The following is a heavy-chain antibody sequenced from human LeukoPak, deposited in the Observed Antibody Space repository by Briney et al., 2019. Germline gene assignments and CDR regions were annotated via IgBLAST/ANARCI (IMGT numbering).Heavy chain of an antibody. V-gene: IGHV1-18*01. Sequence: GASVKVSCKASGYTFTSYGISWVRQAPGQGLEWMGWISAYNGNTNYAQKLQGRVTMTTDTSTSTAYMELRSLRSDDTAVYYCARDPMDTDTTGTGEGDIDYWGQGTLVTVSS. CDR2: ISAYNGNT. J-gene: IGHJ4*02. D-gene: IGHD1-1*01. CDR1: GYTFTSYG. CDR3: ARDPMDTDTTGTGEGDIDY.